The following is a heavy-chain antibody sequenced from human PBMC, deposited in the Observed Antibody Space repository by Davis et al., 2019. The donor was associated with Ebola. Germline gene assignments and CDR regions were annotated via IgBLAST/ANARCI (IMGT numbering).Heavy chain of an antibody. D-gene: IGHD2-2*02. CDR3: AKAVQYCSSTSCYRGRGFYYYYGMDV. Sequence: GGSLRLSCAASGFTFSSYGMHWVRQAPGKGLEWVAVISYDGSNKYYADSVKGRFTISRDNSKNTLYLQMNSLRAEDTAVYYCAKAVQYCSSTSCYRGRGFYYYYGMDVWGQGTTVTVSS. J-gene: IGHJ6*02. V-gene: IGHV3-30*18. CDR1: GFTFSSYG. CDR2: ISYDGSNK.